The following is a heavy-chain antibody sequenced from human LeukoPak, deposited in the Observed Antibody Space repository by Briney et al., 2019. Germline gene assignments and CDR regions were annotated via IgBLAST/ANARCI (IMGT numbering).Heavy chain of an antibody. CDR3: ARDLIAVAGTFWFDP. CDR1: GGSISSGSYY. J-gene: IGHJ5*02. CDR2: IYTSGST. D-gene: IGHD6-19*01. V-gene: IGHV4-61*02. Sequence: SETLSLTCTVPGGSISSGSYYWSWIRQPAGKGLEWIGRIYTSGSTNYNPSLKSRVTISVDTSKNQFSLKLSSVTAADMAVYYCARDLIAVAGTFWFDPWGQGTLVTVSS.